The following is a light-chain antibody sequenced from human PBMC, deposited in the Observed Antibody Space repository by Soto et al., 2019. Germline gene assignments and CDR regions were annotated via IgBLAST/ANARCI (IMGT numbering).Light chain of an antibody. CDR2: LNNDGSH. CDR3: QTWATGIRV. V-gene: IGLV4-69*01. Sequence: QSVLTQSPSASASLGASVKLTCTLSGGHSSYAIAWHQQQPETGPRYLMNLNNDGSHTKGDGIPDRFSGSSSGAERYLTISSLQSEDEADYYCQTWATGIRVFGGGTKLTVL. CDR1: GGHSSYA. J-gene: IGLJ3*02.